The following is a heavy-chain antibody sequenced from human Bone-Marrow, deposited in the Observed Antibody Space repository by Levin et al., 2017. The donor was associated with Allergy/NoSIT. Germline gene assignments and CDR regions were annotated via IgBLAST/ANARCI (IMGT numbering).Heavy chain of an antibody. CDR3: ARSIQLWSRPFDY. CDR2: IYYTGTT. CDR1: GTSVSLGTYY. D-gene: IGHD5-18*01. V-gene: IGHV4-61*01. Sequence: MASETLSLTCSVSGTSVSLGTYYWNWIRQPPGKGLEWIGYIYYTGTTVYSPSLERRVTISADTSKNQFSLTLTSVTAADTAVYYCARSIQLWSRPFDYWGQGSLVTVSS. J-gene: IGHJ4*02.